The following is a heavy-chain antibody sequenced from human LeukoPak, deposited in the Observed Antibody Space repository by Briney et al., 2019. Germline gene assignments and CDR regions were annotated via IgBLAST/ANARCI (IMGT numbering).Heavy chain of an antibody. V-gene: IGHV1-18*01. J-gene: IGHJ1*01. CDR2: ISAYNGNT. Sequence: GASVKVSCKASGYTFTSYGISWVRQAPGQGLEWMGWISAYNGNTNYAQKLQGRVTMTTDTSTSTAYMELRSLRSDDTAVYYCARSGRTYYYDSSGSQHWGQGTLVTVSS. D-gene: IGHD3-22*01. CDR3: ARSGRTYYYDSSGSQH. CDR1: GYTFTSYG.